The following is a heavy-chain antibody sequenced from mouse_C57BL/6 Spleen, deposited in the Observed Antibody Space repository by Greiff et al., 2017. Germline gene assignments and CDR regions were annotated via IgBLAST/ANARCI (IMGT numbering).Heavy chain of an antibody. Sequence: VQLQQSGPVLVKPGASVKMSCKASGYTFTDYYMNWVKQSHGKSLEWIGVINPYNGGTSYNQKFKGKATLTVDKSSSTAYMELNSLTSEDSAVYYCAREAYGDYDAFAYWGQGTLVTVSA. D-gene: IGHD2-4*01. CDR3: AREAYGDYDAFAY. V-gene: IGHV1-19*01. CDR2: INPYNGGT. J-gene: IGHJ3*01. CDR1: GYTFTDYY.